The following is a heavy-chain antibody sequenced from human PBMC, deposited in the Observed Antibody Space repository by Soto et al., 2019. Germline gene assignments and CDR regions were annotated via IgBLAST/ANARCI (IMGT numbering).Heavy chain of an antibody. V-gene: IGHV4-34*01. J-gene: IGHJ2*01. D-gene: IGHD1-26*01. CDR3: ARAGRDRLLDSRATTLRGRWYFDL. Sequence: QVQLQQWGAGLLKPSETLSLTCAVYGGSFSGYYWSWIRQPPGKGLEWIGEINHSGSTNYNPSLKSRVTISVDTSKNQFSLKLISVTAADTAVYYCARAGRDRLLDSRATTLRGRWYFDLWGRGTLVTVSS. CDR1: GGSFSGYY. CDR2: INHSGST.